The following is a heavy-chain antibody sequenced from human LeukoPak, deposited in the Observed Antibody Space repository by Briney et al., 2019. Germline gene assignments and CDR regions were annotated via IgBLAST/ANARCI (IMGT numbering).Heavy chain of an antibody. CDR3: ASYYYYDSSGYVDAFDI. V-gene: IGHV4-4*07. CDR1: GGSISSYY. Sequence: SETLSLTCTVSGGSISSYYWSWIRQPAGKGLEWIGRIYTSGSTNYNPSLKSRVTMSVDTSKSQFSLKLSSVTAADTAVYYCASYYYYDSSGYVDAFDIWGQGTMVTVSS. D-gene: IGHD3-22*01. J-gene: IGHJ3*02. CDR2: IYTSGST.